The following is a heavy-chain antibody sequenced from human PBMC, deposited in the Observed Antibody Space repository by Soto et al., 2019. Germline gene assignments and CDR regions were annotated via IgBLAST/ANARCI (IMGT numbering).Heavy chain of an antibody. Sequence: EVQLVESGGGLVKPGGSLRLSCAASGFSFSSYSMNWVRQAPGKGLEWVSSISSSASHINYADSVKGRFTISRENAKKSLYLQMSSLRAEDTAVYYCARGYTGYCSGGTCYWFDPWGQGTLVTVSS. CDR2: ISSSASHI. CDR1: GFSFSSYS. J-gene: IGHJ5*02. D-gene: IGHD2-15*01. CDR3: ARGYTGYCSGGTCYWFDP. V-gene: IGHV3-21*01.